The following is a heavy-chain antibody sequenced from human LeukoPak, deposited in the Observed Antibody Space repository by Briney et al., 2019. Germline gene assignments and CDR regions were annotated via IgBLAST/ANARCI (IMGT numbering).Heavy chain of an antibody. D-gene: IGHD6-13*01. CDR2: INWNGGST. CDR3: ARTIAAAGTYYYYGMDV. V-gene: IGHV3-20*01. J-gene: IGHJ6*02. CDR1: GGSFSGYY. Sequence: ETLSLTCAVYGGSFSGYYWSWVRQAPGKGLEWVSGINWNGGSTGYADSVKGRFTISRDNAKNSLYLQMNSLRAEDTALYHCARTIAAAGTYYYYGMDVWGQGTTVTVSS.